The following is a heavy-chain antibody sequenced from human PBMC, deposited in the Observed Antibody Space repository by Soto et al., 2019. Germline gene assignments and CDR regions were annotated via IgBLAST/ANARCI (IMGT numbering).Heavy chain of an antibody. V-gene: IGHV4-34*01. CDR2: INHSGST. D-gene: IGHD3-22*01. J-gene: IGHJ4*02. CDR1: GGSFSGYY. Sequence: SETLSLTCAVYGGSFSGYYWSWIRQPPGKGLEWIGEINHSGSTNYNPSLKSRVTISVDTSKNQFSLKLSSVTAADTAVYYCARVNLSGYYYKSHCFDYWGQGTLVTVSS. CDR3: ARVNLSGYYYKSHCFDY.